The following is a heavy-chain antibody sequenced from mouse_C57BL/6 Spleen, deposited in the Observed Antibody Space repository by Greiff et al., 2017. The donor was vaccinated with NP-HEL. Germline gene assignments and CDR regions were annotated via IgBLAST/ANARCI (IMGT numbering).Heavy chain of an antibody. CDR2: INPYNGGT. J-gene: IGHJ2*01. Sequence: VQLQQPGPVLVKPGASVKMSCKASGYTFTDYYMNWVKQSHGKSLEWIGVINPYNGGTSYNQKFKGKATLTVDKSSSTAYMELNSLTSEDSAVYYCASSGSSGDYFDYWGQGTTLTVSS. D-gene: IGHD3-1*01. CDR3: ASSGSSGDYFDY. V-gene: IGHV1-19*01. CDR1: GYTFTDYY.